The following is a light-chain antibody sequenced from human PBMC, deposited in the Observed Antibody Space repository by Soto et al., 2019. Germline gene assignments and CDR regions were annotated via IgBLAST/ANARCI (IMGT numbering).Light chain of an antibody. J-gene: IGLJ2*01. CDR1: TGAVTSGHY. CDR3: LLLYSTGRV. V-gene: IGLV7-46*01. CDR2: DTS. Sequence: QAVVTQEPSLTVTPGGTVTLTCGSSTGAVTSGHYPYWFQQKPGQAPRTLIYDTSNKHSWTPARFSGSLLGGKAALTLSGAQTEDEADYYCLLLYSTGRVFGGGTKLTVL.